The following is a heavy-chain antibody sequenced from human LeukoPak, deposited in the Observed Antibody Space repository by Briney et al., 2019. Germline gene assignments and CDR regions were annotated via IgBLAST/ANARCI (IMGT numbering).Heavy chain of an antibody. J-gene: IGHJ4*02. D-gene: IGHD6-13*01. V-gene: IGHV3-30*04. CDR2: ISYDGSNK. CDR3: AKGASAGTWGTSFDY. Sequence: GRSLRLSCAASGFTFSSYAMHWVRQAPGKGLEWVAVISYDGSNKYYADSVKGRFTISRDNSKNTLYLQMNSLRTEDTAVYYCAKGASAGTWGTSFDYWGQGALVTVSS. CDR1: GFTFSSYA.